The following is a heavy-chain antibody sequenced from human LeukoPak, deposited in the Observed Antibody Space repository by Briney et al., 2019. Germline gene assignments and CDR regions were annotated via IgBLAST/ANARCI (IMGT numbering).Heavy chain of an antibody. CDR1: GGSISSYY. CDR3: ARVPDNWFDP. CDR2: IYCSGST. J-gene: IGHJ5*02. Sequence: PSETLSLTCTVSGGSISSYYWSWIRQPPGKGLEWIGYIYCSGSTNYNPSLKSRVTISVDTSKNQFSLKLSSVTAADTAVYYCARVPDNWFDPWGQGTLVTVSS. V-gene: IGHV4-59*01.